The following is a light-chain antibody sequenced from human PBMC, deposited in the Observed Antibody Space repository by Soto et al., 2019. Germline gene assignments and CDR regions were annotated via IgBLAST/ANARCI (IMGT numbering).Light chain of an antibody. CDR2: AAS. CDR3: QQNNSCTLN. J-gene: IGKJ4*01. V-gene: IGKV3-15*01. Sequence: ETVMTQSPATLSVSPGERATLSCRASESVRDRLAWYQQKPGQAPRLLIHAASTRATGIPARFSGSGSGTEFTLTISSLQSEDFAVYYCQQNNSCTLNVGGGTKVDIK. CDR1: ESVRDR.